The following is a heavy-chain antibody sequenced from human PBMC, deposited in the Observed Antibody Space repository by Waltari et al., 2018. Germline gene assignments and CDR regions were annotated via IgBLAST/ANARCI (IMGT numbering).Heavy chain of an antibody. D-gene: IGHD6-19*01. Sequence: EVQLVESGGGLIQQGGSLGLSFAACGFLVSSNYMSWVRQAPGRGLEWVSLIYSGGSTYYADSVQGRFTISRDNSKNTLYLQMDSLSVEDTAVYYCARWQQWPVRAFDYWGQGTLVTVSS. V-gene: IGHV3-53*01. CDR3: ARWQQWPVRAFDY. CDR1: GFLVSSNY. J-gene: IGHJ4*02. CDR2: IYSGGST.